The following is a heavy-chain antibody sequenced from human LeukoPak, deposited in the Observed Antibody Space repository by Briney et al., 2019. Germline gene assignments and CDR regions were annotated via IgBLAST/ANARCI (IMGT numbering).Heavy chain of an antibody. CDR1: GGSISSSSYY. CDR2: IYYSGST. V-gene: IGHV4-39*02. J-gene: IGHJ6*03. Sequence: SETLSLTCTVSGGSISSSSYYWGWIRQPPGKGLEWIGSIYYSGSTYYNPSLKSRVTISVDTSKNQFSLKLSSATAADTAVYYCARDLLEWGSGSYRNYYYYYYMDVWGKGTTVTVSS. CDR3: ARDLLEWGSGSYRNYYYYYYMDV. D-gene: IGHD3-10*01.